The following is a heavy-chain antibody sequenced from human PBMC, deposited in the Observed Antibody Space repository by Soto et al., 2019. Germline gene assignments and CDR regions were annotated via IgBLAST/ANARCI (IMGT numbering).Heavy chain of an antibody. D-gene: IGHD5-18*01. CDR1: GFTFSSYA. J-gene: IGHJ4*02. CDR3: ARGGYSYGLFDY. Sequence: GSLRLSCAASGFTFSSYAMHWVRQAPGKGLEYVSAISSNGGSTYYANSVKGRFTISRDNSKNTLYLQMGSLRAEDMAVYYCARGGYSYGLFDYWGQGTLVTVSS. CDR2: ISSNGGST. V-gene: IGHV3-64*01.